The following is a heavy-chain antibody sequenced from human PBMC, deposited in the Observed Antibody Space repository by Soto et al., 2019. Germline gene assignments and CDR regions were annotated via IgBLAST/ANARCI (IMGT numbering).Heavy chain of an antibody. D-gene: IGHD3-22*01. J-gene: IGHJ4*02. CDR3: TAELSSVYYYGGY. CDR1: GFTFSNAW. Sequence: GGSLRLSCAASGFTFSNAWMSWVRQAPGKGLEWVGRIKSKTDGGTTDYAAPVKGRFTISRDDSKNTLYLQMNSLKTEDTPVHYSTAELSSVYYYGGYWGQGSLVTVSS. CDR2: IKSKTDGGTT. V-gene: IGHV3-15*01.